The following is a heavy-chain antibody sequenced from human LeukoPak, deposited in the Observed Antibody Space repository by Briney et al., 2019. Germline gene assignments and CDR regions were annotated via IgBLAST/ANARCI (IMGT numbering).Heavy chain of an antibody. CDR2: IYNSGST. Sequence: SETLSLTCTVSGGSISSSSYYWGWIRQPPGQGPEWLGSIYNSGSTYYNPSLKSRVTMSADTSKNQFSLKLSSVTAADTAVYYCARQTYYYGSTNYANWFDSWGQGTLVTVSS. D-gene: IGHD3-10*01. V-gene: IGHV4-39*07. J-gene: IGHJ5*01. CDR3: ARQTYYYGSTNYANWFDS. CDR1: GGSISSSSYY.